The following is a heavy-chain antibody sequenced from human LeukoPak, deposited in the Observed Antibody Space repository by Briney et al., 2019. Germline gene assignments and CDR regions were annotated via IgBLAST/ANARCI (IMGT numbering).Heavy chain of an antibody. Sequence: GGSLTLSCLASGFTFSSYEMNWVRPAPGKGLAWVSYISSSGSTIYYADSVKGRFTISRDNAKNSLYLQMNSLRAEDTAVYYCARVLRFLRYFDYWGQGTLVTVSS. CDR2: ISSSGSTI. V-gene: IGHV3-48*03. D-gene: IGHD3-3*01. J-gene: IGHJ4*02. CDR3: ARVLRFLRYFDY. CDR1: GFTFSSYE.